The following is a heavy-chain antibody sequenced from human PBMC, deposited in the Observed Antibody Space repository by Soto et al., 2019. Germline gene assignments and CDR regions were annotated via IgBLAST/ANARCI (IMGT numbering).Heavy chain of an antibody. J-gene: IGHJ4*02. CDR2: IYYSGST. Sequence: PSETLSLTCTVSGGSISSSSYYWGWIRQPPGKGLEWIGSIYYSGSTYYNPSLKGRVTISVDTSKNQFSLKLSSVTAADTAVYYCARRGYYYDSSGYPSVWYWGQGTLVTVSS. V-gene: IGHV4-39*01. CDR3: ARRGYYYDSSGYPSVWY. D-gene: IGHD3-22*01. CDR1: GGSISSSSYY.